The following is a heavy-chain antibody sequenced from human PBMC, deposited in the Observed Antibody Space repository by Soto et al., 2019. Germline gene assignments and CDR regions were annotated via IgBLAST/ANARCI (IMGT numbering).Heavy chain of an antibody. Sequence: SETLSLTCTVSGGSISSSSYYWGWIRQPPGKGLEWIGSIYYSGSTYYNPSLKSRVTISVDTSKNQFSLKLSSVTAADTAVYYCARHSDDILTGYSVNWFDPWGQGTLVTVSS. V-gene: IGHV4-39*01. CDR2: IYYSGST. J-gene: IGHJ5*02. CDR3: ARHSDDILTGYSVNWFDP. CDR1: GGSISSSSYY. D-gene: IGHD3-9*01.